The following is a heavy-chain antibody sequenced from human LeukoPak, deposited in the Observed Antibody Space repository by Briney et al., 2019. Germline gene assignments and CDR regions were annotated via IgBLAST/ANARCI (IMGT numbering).Heavy chain of an antibody. J-gene: IGHJ4*02. Sequence: LETLSLTCIVSGGSISNSYWSWIRQPPGKGLQWIGYIYYSGSTNYNPSLKSRVTISGDTSKNQFSLKLSSVTAADTAVYYCARTLYSRGFYTVDYWGQGTLVTVSS. CDR1: GGSISNSY. D-gene: IGHD3-3*01. V-gene: IGHV4-59*08. CDR2: IYYSGST. CDR3: ARTLYSRGFYTVDY.